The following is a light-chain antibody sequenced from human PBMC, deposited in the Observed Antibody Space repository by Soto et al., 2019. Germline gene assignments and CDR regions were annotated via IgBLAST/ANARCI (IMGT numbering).Light chain of an antibody. V-gene: IGLV4-69*01. Sequence: QSVLTQSPSASASLGASVNLTCTLSSGHSSYAIAWHQQQPEKGPRYLMKLNSDGSHTKGDGIPDRFSGSSSGAERYLTISSRQSEDEADYYCQSWGTGTGVFGGGTKLTVL. CDR1: SGHSSYA. CDR2: LNSDGSH. CDR3: QSWGTGTGV. J-gene: IGLJ3*02.